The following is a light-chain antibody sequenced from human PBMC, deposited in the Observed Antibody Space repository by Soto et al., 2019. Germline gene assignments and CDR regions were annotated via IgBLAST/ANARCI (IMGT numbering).Light chain of an antibody. J-gene: IGLJ1*01. CDR1: SSDVGTYNL. V-gene: IGLV2-23*01. Sequence: QSVLTQPASVSGSPGQSITISCTGTSSDVGTYNLVSWYQQRPGKAPKLMIYEGSKRPSGASNRFSGSKCGNTASLTISGLQAEDEADYYCCSYAGSITYVFGTGTKVTVL. CDR3: CSYAGSITYV. CDR2: EGS.